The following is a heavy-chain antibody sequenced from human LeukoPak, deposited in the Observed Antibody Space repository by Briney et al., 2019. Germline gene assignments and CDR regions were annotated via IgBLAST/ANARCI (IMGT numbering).Heavy chain of an antibody. Sequence: ASVKVSCKASGRTFTSYGISWVRQAPGQGLEWMGWISAYNGNTNYAQKLQGRVTMTTDTSTSTAYMELRSLRSDDTAVYYCARDVDYGDQYYFDYWGQGTLVTVSS. J-gene: IGHJ4*02. V-gene: IGHV1-18*01. CDR2: ISAYNGNT. CDR1: GRTFTSYG. D-gene: IGHD4-17*01. CDR3: ARDVDYGDQYYFDY.